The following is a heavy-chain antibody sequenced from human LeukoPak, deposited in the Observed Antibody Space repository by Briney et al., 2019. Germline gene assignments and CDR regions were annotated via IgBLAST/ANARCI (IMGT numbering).Heavy chain of an antibody. CDR2: IYYSGST. J-gene: IGHJ4*02. D-gene: IGHD4-17*01. V-gene: IGHV4-59*08. Sequence: SETLSLTCAVYGGSFSGYYWSWIRQPPGKGLEWIGYIYYSGSTNYNPSLKSRVTISVDTSKNQFSLKLSSVTAADTAVYYCARHDGHGDYAHFDYWGQGTLVTVSS. CDR1: GGSFSGYY. CDR3: ARHDGHGDYAHFDY.